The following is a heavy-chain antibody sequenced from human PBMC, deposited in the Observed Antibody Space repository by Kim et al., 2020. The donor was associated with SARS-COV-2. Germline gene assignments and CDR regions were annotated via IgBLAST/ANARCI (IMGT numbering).Heavy chain of an antibody. J-gene: IGHJ4*02. Sequence: GGSLRLSCAASGFTVSSNYMSWVRQAPGKGLERVLVIYSGGSTYSANSVKGRFTISRDNSKNTLYLQMNRLRAEDTAVYYCSSGWSLGYWGQGTLVTVSS. CDR1: GFTVSSNY. CDR3: SSGWSLGY. D-gene: IGHD6-19*01. CDR2: IYSGGST. V-gene: IGHV3-53*01.